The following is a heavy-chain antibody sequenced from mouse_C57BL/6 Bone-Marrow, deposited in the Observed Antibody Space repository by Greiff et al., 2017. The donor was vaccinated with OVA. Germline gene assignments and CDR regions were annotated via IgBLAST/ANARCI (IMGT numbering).Heavy chain of an antibody. J-gene: IGHJ2*01. D-gene: IGHD1-1*01. CDR2: ISYDGSN. Sequence: EVKLQESGPGLVKPSQSLSLTCSVTGYSITSGYYWNWIRQFPGNKLEWMGYISYDGSNNYNPSLKNRISITRDTSKNQFFLKLNSVTTEDTATYYCASGSNGVDYWGQGTTLTVSS. CDR3: ASGSNGVDY. V-gene: IGHV3-6*01. CDR1: GYSITSGYY.